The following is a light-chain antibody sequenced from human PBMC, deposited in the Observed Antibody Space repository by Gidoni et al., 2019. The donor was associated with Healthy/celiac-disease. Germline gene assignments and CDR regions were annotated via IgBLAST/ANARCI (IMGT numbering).Light chain of an antibody. CDR3: QQYGSSSWT. CDR1: QSVSSSH. CDR2: GAS. V-gene: IGKV3-20*01. J-gene: IGKJ1*01. Sequence: EIVLTQSPGTLSLSPGERATRSCRASQSVSSSHLPWYQQKPGQAPRLLIYGASSRATGIPDRFSGSGSGTDFTRTISRLEPEDFAVYYCQQYGSSSWTFGQGTKVEIK.